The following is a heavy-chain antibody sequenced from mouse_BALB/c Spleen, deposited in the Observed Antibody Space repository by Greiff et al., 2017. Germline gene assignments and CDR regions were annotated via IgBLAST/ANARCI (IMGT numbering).Heavy chain of an antibody. CDR3: ARGSSENSAWFAY. Sequence: DVMLVESGGGLVKPGGSLKLSCAASGFTFSSYAMSWVRQTPEKRLEWVATISSGGSYTYYPDSVKGRFTISRDNAKNTLYLQMSSLRSEDTAMYYCARGSSENSAWFAYWGQGTLVTVSA. V-gene: IGHV5-9-1*01. CDR1: GFTFSSYA. J-gene: IGHJ3*01. CDR2: ISSGGSYT. D-gene: IGHD1-1*01.